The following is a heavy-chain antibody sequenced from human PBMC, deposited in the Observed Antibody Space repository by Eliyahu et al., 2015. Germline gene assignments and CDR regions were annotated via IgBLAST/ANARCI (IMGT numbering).Heavy chain of an antibody. CDR1: GGSFXGYY. CDR2: INHSGST. Sequence: QVQLQQWGAGLLKPSETLSLTCAVYGGSFXGYYWSWIRQPPGKGLEWIGEINHSGSTNYNPSLKSRVTISVDTSKNQFSLKLSSVTAADTAVYYCARVPSSYCSSTSCYAGSPPWGQGTLVTVSS. J-gene: IGHJ5*02. CDR3: ARVPSSYCSSTSCYAGSPP. V-gene: IGHV4-34*01. D-gene: IGHD2-2*01.